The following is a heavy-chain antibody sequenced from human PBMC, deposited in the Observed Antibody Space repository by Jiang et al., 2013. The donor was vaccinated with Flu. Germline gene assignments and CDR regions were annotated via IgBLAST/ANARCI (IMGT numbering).Heavy chain of an antibody. CDR2: ISSSGSYT. Sequence: VQLLESGGGLVKPGGSLRLSCATSGFTFSDYYMNWIRQAPGKGLEWVSYISSSGSYTNYADSVKGRFTISRDNAKNSLYLLMNSLRAEDTAVYYCARRYCSGGSCYPMTFDYWGQGTLVTVPS. V-gene: IGHV3-11*03. CDR3: ARRYCSGGSCYPMTFDY. J-gene: IGHJ4*02. CDR1: GFTFSDYY. D-gene: IGHD2-15*01.